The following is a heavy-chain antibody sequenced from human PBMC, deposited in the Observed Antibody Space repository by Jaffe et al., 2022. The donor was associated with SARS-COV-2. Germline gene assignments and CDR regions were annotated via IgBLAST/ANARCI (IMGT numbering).Heavy chain of an antibody. CDR3: ARDRGGSYYDS. V-gene: IGHV4-31*03. CDR2: IYYSGST. J-gene: IGHJ4*02. Sequence: QVQLQESGPGLVKPSQTLSLTCTVSGASIRSSESYWSWVRQLPGEALEWVASIYYSGSTYYTPSLESRLSISLDMARNQFSLRLTSVTAADTAVYFCARDRGGSYYDSWGQGTLVTVSS. D-gene: IGHD1-26*01. CDR1: GASIRSSESY.